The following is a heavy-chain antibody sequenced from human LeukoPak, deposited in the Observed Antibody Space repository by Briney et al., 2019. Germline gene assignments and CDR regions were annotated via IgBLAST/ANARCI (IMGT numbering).Heavy chain of an antibody. CDR1: GGSISSYY. D-gene: IGHD3-22*01. CDR2: IYYSGST. Sequence: SETLSLTCTVSGGSISSYYWSWIRQPPGKGLEWIGYIYYSGSTNYNPSLKSRVTISVDTSKNQFSLKLSSVTAADTAVYYCASSFDSSGYFRHFDLWGRGTLVTVSS. J-gene: IGHJ2*01. CDR3: ASSFDSSGYFRHFDL. V-gene: IGHV4-59*01.